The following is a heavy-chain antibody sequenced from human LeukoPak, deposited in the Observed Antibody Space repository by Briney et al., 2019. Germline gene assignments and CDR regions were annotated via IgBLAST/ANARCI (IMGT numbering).Heavy chain of an antibody. J-gene: IGHJ4*02. Sequence: GGSLRLSCAASGFTFSSYAMSWVRQAPGKGLEWVSAISGSGGSTYYADSVKGRFTISRDNSKNTLDLQMNSLRAEDTAVYYCAKNYGSSWYVALDYWGQGTLVTVSS. CDR1: GFTFSSYA. CDR2: ISGSGGST. V-gene: IGHV3-23*01. D-gene: IGHD6-13*01. CDR3: AKNYGSSWYVALDY.